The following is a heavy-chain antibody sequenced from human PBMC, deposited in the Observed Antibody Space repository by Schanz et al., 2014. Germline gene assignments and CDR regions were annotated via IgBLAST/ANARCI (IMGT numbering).Heavy chain of an antibody. CDR3: AKCIGWYGRCAFDI. CDR1: GFTVSNSY. J-gene: IGHJ3*02. V-gene: IGHV3-53*01. D-gene: IGHD6-19*01. CDR2: IYSSGST. Sequence: DVQLVDSGGGLVQPGGSLRLSCAASGFTVSNSYIHWVRQAPGKGLEWVSTIYSSGSTYYADSVRGRFTISRDNSKNTLYLQMNSLIAEDTAVYYCAKCIGWYGRCAFDIWGQGTMVTVSS.